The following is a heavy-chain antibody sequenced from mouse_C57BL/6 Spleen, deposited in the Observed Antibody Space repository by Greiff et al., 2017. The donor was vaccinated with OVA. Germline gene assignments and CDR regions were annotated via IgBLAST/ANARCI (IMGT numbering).Heavy chain of an antibody. CDR2: INPSSGYT. Sequence: LQESGAELARPGASVKMSCKASGYTFTSYTMHWVKQRPGQGLEWIGYINPSSGYTKYNQKFKDKATLTADKSSSTAYMQLSSLTSEDSAVYYCARAYDGYPYYAMDYWGQGTSVTVSS. V-gene: IGHV1-4*01. CDR1: GYTFTSYT. D-gene: IGHD2-3*01. J-gene: IGHJ4*01. CDR3: ARAYDGYPYYAMDY.